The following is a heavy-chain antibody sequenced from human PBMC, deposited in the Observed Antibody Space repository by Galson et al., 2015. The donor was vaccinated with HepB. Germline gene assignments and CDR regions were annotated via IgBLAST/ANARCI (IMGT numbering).Heavy chain of an antibody. V-gene: IGHV3-7*01. CDR1: GFTFSSYW. CDR2: IKQDGSEK. D-gene: IGHD1-26*01. CDR3: ARDTDSDSSGSSHFDI. Sequence: SLRLSCAASGFTFSSYWMSWVRQAPGKGLEWVANIKQDGSEKYYVDSVKGRFTISRDNAKNSLYLQMNSLRAEDTAVYYCARDTDSDSSGSSHFDIWGQGTMVTVSS. J-gene: IGHJ3*02.